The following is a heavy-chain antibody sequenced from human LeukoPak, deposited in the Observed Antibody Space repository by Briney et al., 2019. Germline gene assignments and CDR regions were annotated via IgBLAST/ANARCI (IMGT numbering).Heavy chain of an antibody. CDR1: GFTFSSYA. J-gene: IGHJ6*02. CDR3: ARVSADDYYGMDV. CDR2: ISYDGSNK. Sequence: PGGSLRLSCAASGFTFSSYAMSWVRQAPGKGLEWVAVISYDGSNKYYADSVKGRFTISRDNSKNTLYLQMNSLRAEDTAVYYCARVSADDYYGMDVWGQGTTVTVSS. V-gene: IGHV3-30-3*01.